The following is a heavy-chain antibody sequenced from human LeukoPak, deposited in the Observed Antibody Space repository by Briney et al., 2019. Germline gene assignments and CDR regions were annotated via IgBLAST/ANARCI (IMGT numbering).Heavy chain of an antibody. CDR1: GYTFTGYY. V-gene: IGHV1-2*06. J-gene: IGHJ6*02. CDR2: INPNSGGT. D-gene: IGHD3-10*01. CDR3: ARARVQYSMVRGVIITGMDV. Sequence: GASVKVSCKASGYTFTGYYMHWVRQAPGQGLEWMGRINPNSGGTNYAQKLQGRVTMTTDTSTSTAYMELRSLRSDDTAVYYCARARVQYSMVRGVIITGMDVWGQGTTVTVSS.